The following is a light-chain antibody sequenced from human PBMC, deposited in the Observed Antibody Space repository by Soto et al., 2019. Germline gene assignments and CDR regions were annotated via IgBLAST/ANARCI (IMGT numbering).Light chain of an antibody. Sequence: QAVVTQPPSASGSPGQSVTISCTGTSSDVGGYNFVSWYQQYPGKAPKLMIYEVSKRPSGVPDRFSGSKSGNTASLTVSGLQAEDEADYHCSSYAGSKLVFGGGTKVTVL. CDR3: SSYAGSKLV. CDR1: SSDVGGYNF. V-gene: IGLV2-8*01. CDR2: EVS. J-gene: IGLJ2*01.